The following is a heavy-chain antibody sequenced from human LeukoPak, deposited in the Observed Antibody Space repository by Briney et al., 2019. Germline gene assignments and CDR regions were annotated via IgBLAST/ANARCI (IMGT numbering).Heavy chain of an antibody. D-gene: IGHD5-18*01. J-gene: IGHJ4*02. CDR1: GSTFSYYW. CDR2: IKQDGSEK. CDR3: AREPSAAGYSDAFDY. Sequence: GGSLRLSCATSGSTFSYYWMTWVRQAPGKGLEWVANIKQDGSEKYYVDSVKGRFTISRDNAEKSVYLQMNSLRAEDTAVYYCAREPSAAGYSDAFDYWGQGALVTVSS. V-gene: IGHV3-7*03.